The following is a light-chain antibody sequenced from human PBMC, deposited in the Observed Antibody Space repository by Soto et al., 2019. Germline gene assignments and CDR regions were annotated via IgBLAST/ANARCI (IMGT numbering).Light chain of an antibody. CDR1: QSISTY. CDR2: TAS. V-gene: IGKV1-39*01. CDR3: QQSYNRPRT. J-gene: IGKJ1*01. Sequence: DIQMTQSPSSLPASVGDRVTLTCRASQSISTYLNWYQQKPGKAPDLLIYTASSLESGVPSRFRGSGSWTDFTLTISSLQPEDFATYFCQQSYNRPRTFGQGTKVEIK.